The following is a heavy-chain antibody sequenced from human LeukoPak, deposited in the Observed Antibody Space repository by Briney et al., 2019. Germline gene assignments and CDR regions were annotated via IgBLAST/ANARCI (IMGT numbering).Heavy chain of an antibody. CDR2: ISAYNGNT. Sequence: ASVKVSCKASGYTFTSYGISWVRQAPGQGLEWMGWISAYNGNTNYAQKLQGRVTMTTDTYTSTAYMELRGLRSDDTAVYYCARDPSVDTAIGFDYWGQGTLVTVSS. D-gene: IGHD5-18*01. J-gene: IGHJ4*02. V-gene: IGHV1-18*04. CDR1: GYTFTSYG. CDR3: ARDPSVDTAIGFDY.